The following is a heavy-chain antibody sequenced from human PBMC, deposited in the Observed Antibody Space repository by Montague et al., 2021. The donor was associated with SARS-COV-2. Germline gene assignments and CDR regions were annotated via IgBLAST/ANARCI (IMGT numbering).Heavy chain of an antibody. J-gene: IGHJ6*02. V-gene: IGHV4-4*02. CDR3: ARVRYYGSGTSLGMDA. CDR1: GDSISTDNW. CDR2: IYHTGST. Sequence: SETLSLTCVVSGDSISTDNWWTWVRLPPGKGLEWVGEIYHTGSTNYNPSLKSRVTISVDTSKNQFSLKLSSVTAADTAVYYCARVRYYGSGTSLGMDAWGQGTTVTVSS. D-gene: IGHD3-10*01.